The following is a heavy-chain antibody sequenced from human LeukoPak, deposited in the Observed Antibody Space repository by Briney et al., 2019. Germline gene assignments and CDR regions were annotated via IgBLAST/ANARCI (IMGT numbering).Heavy chain of an antibody. CDR1: GFTFTSSA. D-gene: IGHD4-17*01. V-gene: IGHV1-58*01. CDR3: AAERSHYGYYLSWCVP. Sequence: SVNVSRKASGFTFTSSALQLVRQARGPRLEWLGWIVVGSGKTNYAQKFQEKVTITRDMSKSKASIDLSSLRFEDTAVYFCAAERSHYGYYLSWCVPGGERTLVTVST. J-gene: IGHJ5*02. CDR2: IVVGSGKT.